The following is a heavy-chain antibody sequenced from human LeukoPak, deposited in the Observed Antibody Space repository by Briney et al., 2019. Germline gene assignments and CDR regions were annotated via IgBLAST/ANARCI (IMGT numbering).Heavy chain of an antibody. V-gene: IGHV3-23*01. D-gene: IGHD3-22*01. CDR2: ISGSGGST. CDR3: YIPYYDTSAYKGY. J-gene: IGHJ4*02. CDR1: RVTFSSYA. Sequence: GGSLRLSCAASRVTFSSYAMTWVRQAPGKGLEWVSAISGSGGSTYYADSVKGRFTISRDNSKNTLYLQMNSLRDGDPAVYYCYIPYYDTSAYKGYWGQGTLVAVSS.